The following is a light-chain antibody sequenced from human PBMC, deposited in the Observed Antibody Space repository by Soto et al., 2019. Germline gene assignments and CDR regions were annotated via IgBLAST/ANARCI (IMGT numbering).Light chain of an antibody. CDR3: SSYTSSSTLYV. J-gene: IGLJ1*01. CDR2: GVS. CDR1: RSDVGGYNY. V-gene: IGLV2-14*01. Sequence: QSALTKPASVSGSPGQSITISCTGTRSDVGGYNYVSWYQQHPGKAPKLMIYGVSNRPSGVSNRFSGSKSGNTASLTISGLQAEDEADYYCSSYTSSSTLYVFGTGTKVTVL.